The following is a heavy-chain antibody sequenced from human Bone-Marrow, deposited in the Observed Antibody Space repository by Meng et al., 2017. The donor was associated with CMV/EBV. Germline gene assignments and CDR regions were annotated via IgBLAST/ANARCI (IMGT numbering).Heavy chain of an antibody. J-gene: IGHJ6*02. D-gene: IGHD3-16*01. CDR2: IKQDGSEK. CDR1: GFTFSSYW. Sequence: GESLKISCAASGFTFSSYWMSWVRQAPGKGLEWVANIKQDGSEKYYVDSVKGRFTISRDNAKNSLYLQMNSLRAEDTAVYYCARGMGGGEGYYYYGMDVWGQGTTVTVSS. V-gene: IGHV3-7*01. CDR3: ARGMGGGEGYYYYGMDV.